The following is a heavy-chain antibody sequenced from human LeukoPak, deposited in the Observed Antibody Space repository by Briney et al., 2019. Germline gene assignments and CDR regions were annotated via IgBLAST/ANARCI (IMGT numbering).Heavy chain of an antibody. CDR2: IWYDGSNQ. CDR1: GSTFSSYG. Sequence: GGSLRLSCAASGSTFSSYGMPWLRQAPGKGPEWVAVIWYDGSNQYYSDSVRGRFTISKDNSKNTLYLQMNSRRVEDTAVYYCARDVEGGYPYYYYGLDVWGQGTTVTVSS. J-gene: IGHJ6*02. CDR3: ARDVEGGYPYYYYGLDV. D-gene: IGHD5-24*01. V-gene: IGHV3-33*01.